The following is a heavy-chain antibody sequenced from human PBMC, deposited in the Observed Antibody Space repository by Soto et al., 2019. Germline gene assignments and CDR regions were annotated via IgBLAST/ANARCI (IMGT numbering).Heavy chain of an antibody. J-gene: IGHJ4*02. D-gene: IGHD6-19*01. Sequence: QVQLVQSGAEVKKPGSSVMVSCEASGYTFIDYYMHWVRQAPGQGFEWMGRISPKSGGTNYVQKFQGRVTRTLDTPRNTAYMELNSLMSEDTAVYYCARPPGYISDWYYFDLWGQGTLVTVSS. CDR1: GYTFIDYY. CDR2: ISPKSGGT. V-gene: IGHV1-2*02. CDR3: ARPPGYISDWYYFDL.